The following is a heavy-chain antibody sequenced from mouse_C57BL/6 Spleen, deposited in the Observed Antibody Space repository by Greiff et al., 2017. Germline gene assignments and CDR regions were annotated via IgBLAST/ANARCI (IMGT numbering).Heavy chain of an antibody. CDR3: AGGTWYAMDY. D-gene: IGHD3-3*01. V-gene: IGHV1-64*01. Sequence: QVQLQQPGAELVKPGASVKLSCKASGYTFTSYWMHWVKQRPGQGLEWIGMIHPNSGSTTYNEQFKSKATLTVSKSSCTAYIQHSSLTSENSAVYYCAGGTWYAMDYWGQGTSVTVSS. CDR1: GYTFTSYW. J-gene: IGHJ4*01. CDR2: IHPNSGST.